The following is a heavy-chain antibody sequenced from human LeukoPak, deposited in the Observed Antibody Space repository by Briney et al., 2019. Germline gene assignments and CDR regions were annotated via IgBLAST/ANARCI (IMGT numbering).Heavy chain of an antibody. V-gene: IGHV4-61*02. D-gene: IGHD6-13*01. J-gene: IGHJ4*02. CDR2: IYTSGST. CDR1: GGSISSGSYY. Sequence: SQTLSLTCTVSGGSISSGSYYWSWIRQPAGKGLEWIGRIYTSGSTNYNPSLKSRVTISGDTSKNQFSLKLSSVTAADTAVYYCARVRPDSSSWYPGGVYYFDYWGQGTLVTVSS. CDR3: ARVRPDSSSWYPGGVYYFDY.